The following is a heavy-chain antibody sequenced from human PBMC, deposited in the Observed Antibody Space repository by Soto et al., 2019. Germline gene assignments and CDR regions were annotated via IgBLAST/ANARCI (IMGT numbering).Heavy chain of an antibody. J-gene: IGHJ2*01. CDR2: ITTSSSPT. Sequence: WGSLRLSCAASGFTFSDYSMNWVRQAPGKGLEWVSYITTSSSPTYYADSVKGRFTISRDNSKTTVYLQMNSPRVEDTAVYYCAKEYNEVAGTWYLDRWGSGTLVT. CDR1: GFTFSDYS. D-gene: IGHD6-19*01. V-gene: IGHV3-48*04. CDR3: AKEYNEVAGTWYLDR.